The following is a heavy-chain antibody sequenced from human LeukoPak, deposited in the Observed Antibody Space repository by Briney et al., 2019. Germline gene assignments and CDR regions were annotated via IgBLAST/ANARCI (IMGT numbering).Heavy chain of an antibody. Sequence: SETLSLTCTVSGGSLSSYYWSWVRQPAGEGLEWVGRIYTSGSTNYNPSLKSRVTMSVDTSKNQFSLKLSSVTAADTAVYYCARESNVLLWFGEPVWGQGTLVTVSS. CDR2: IYTSGST. D-gene: IGHD3-10*01. J-gene: IGHJ4*02. CDR1: GGSLSSYY. V-gene: IGHV4-4*07. CDR3: ARESNVLLWFGEPV.